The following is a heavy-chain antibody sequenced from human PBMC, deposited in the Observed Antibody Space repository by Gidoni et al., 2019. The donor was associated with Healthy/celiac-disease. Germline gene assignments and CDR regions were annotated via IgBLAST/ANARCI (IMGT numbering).Heavy chain of an antibody. D-gene: IGHD5-12*01. CDR3: AREYSGYDSGSSWFDP. J-gene: IGHJ5*02. CDR2: ISAYNGNT. Sequence: QVQLVQSGAEVHKPGASVKVSFKASGYTFPSYGISWVRQAPGQGLAWMGWISAYNGNTNYAQKLQGRVTMTTDTSTSTAYMELRSLRSDDTAVYYCAREYSGYDSGSSWFDPWGQGTLVTVSS. CDR1: GYTFPSYG. V-gene: IGHV1-18*04.